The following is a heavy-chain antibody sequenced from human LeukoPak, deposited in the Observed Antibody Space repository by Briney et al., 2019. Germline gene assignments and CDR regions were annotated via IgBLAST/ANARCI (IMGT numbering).Heavy chain of an antibody. D-gene: IGHD3-3*01. CDR3: ARVGTDFWSGYTPYFDY. V-gene: IGHV4-4*07. CDR1: GCSISSYY. CDR2: IYTSGST. Sequence: PSETLSLTCTVSGCSISSYYWSWIRQPAGKGLEWIGRIYTSGSTNYNPSLKSRVTMPVDTSKNQFSLKLSSVTAADTAVYYCARVGTDFWSGYTPYFDYWGQGTLVTVCS. J-gene: IGHJ4*02.